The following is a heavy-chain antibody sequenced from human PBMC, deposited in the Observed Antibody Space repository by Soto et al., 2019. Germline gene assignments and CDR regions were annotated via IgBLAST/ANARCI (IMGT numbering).Heavy chain of an antibody. V-gene: IGHV3-11*01. D-gene: IGHD3-10*01. Sequence: QVHLVESGGGLVQPGGSLRLSCTVSGFAFSPNYLTWIRQAPGKGLEWLSYISTSGSPAYYADSVKGRFNISTDNDKKSLYLEMDSLRAEDTGVYYCATGGSHFDAWGQGTLVTVSS. J-gene: IGHJ5*02. CDR1: GFAFSPNY. CDR3: ATGGSHFDA. CDR2: ISTSGSPA.